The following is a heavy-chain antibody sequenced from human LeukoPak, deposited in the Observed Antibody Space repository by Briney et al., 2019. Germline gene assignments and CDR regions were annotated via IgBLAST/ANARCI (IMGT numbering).Heavy chain of an antibody. J-gene: IGHJ5*02. CDR3: ARDKVDCSGGSCYSRGYWFDP. CDR1: GYTFTSYD. D-gene: IGHD2-15*01. Sequence: ASVKVSCKASGYTFTSYDINWVRQATGQGLEWMGWMNPNSGNTGYAQKFQGRVTMTRNTSISTAYMELSSLRSEDTAVYYCARDKVDCSGGSCYSRGYWFDPWGQGTLVTVSS. V-gene: IGHV1-8*01. CDR2: MNPNSGNT.